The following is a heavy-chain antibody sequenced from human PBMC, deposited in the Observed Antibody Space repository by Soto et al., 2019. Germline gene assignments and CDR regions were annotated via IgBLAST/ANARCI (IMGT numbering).Heavy chain of an antibody. CDR2: ISYDGSNK. CDR1: GFPFSSYC. V-gene: IGHV3-30*03. J-gene: IGHJ4*02. Sequence: PGGSLRLSCAASGFPFSSYCMHWVRKAPGKGLEWVAVISYDGSNKYYADSVKGRFTISRDNSKNTLYLQMNSLRAEDTAVYYCATEGATSGSYDYWGQGTLVTVSS. D-gene: IGHD1-26*01. CDR3: ATEGATSGSYDY.